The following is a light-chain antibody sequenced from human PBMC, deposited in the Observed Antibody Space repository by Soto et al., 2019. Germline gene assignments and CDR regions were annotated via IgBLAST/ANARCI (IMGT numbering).Light chain of an antibody. V-gene: IGLV1-44*01. J-gene: IGLJ3*02. CDR1: SSNIGRNT. Sequence: QSVLTQPPSASGTPGQTVTISCSGSSSNIGRNTVNWYQQLPGTAPKHLIFSNNKRPSGVPARFSGAKSASCASLAISGLQPADDADDYCAAWDDSVSWVFGGGTKLTVL. CDR2: SNN. CDR3: AAWDDSVSWV.